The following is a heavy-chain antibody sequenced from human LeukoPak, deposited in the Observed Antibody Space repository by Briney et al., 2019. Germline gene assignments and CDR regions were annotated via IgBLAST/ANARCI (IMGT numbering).Heavy chain of an antibody. V-gene: IGHV1-69*13. CDR2: IIPIFGSS. CDR3: ARDGGSSWYFDY. Sequence: SVKVSCKASGGAFNNYAINWVRQAPGQGLEWMGGIIPIFGSSNYAQKFQGRVTITADESTSTAYMELSSLRAEDTAVYCCARDGGSSWYFDYWGQGTLVTVSS. J-gene: IGHJ4*02. CDR1: GGAFNNYA. D-gene: IGHD6-13*01.